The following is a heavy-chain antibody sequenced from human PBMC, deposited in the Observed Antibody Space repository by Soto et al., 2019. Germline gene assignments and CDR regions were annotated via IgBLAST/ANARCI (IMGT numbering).Heavy chain of an antibody. D-gene: IGHD3-3*01. CDR1: GFTFSDHS. CDR3: ETGQKLLFLGEKN. Sequence: PGGSLRLSCVASGFTFSDHSMTWIRQAPGKGLEWVSSISGSGTSIYYTDSVKGRFTISRANADNSVFLQMNSLRAEDAAVYYCETGQKLLFLGEKNWGQGTLVTVSS. J-gene: IGHJ4*02. V-gene: IGHV3-11*01. CDR2: ISGSGTSI.